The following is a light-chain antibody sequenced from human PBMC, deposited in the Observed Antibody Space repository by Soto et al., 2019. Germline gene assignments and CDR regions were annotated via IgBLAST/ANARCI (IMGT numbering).Light chain of an antibody. Sequence: DIQMTQSPSSLSASVGDRVTITCQASQDISNYLNWYQQKPGKAPKLLIYDASNLETGVPSRFSGSGSGTDFTFTTSSLQPEDIATYYCQQYDNLPYTFGQGTKLEFK. J-gene: IGKJ2*01. CDR3: QQYDNLPYT. CDR2: DAS. V-gene: IGKV1-33*01. CDR1: QDISNY.